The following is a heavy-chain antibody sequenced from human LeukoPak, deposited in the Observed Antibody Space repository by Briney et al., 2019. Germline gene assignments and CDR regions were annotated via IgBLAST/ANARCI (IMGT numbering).Heavy chain of an antibody. J-gene: IGHJ5*01. CDR1: DDSVSSNRYY. V-gene: IGHV4-61*01. D-gene: IGHD6-19*01. CDR2: IYHGSA. Sequence: SETLSLTCTVSDDSVSSNRYYWTWIRQPPGKGLEWIGYIYHGSATYNPSLESRVTLSMDTSKNQYSLKMTSVTAADTAVYYCAREGGRQWLVSGALDSLGQGTLVTVSS. CDR3: AREGGRQWLVSGALDS.